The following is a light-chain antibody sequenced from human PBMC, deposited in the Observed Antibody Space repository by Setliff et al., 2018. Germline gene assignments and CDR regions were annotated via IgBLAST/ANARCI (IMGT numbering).Light chain of an antibody. V-gene: IGLV3-10*01. J-gene: IGLJ1*01. CDR3: FSTDRSGPYV. CDR2: DDS. CDR1: VLPKKY. Sequence: SYELTQPPSVSVSPGQTARITCSGDVLPKKYAYWYQQKSGQAPVLVIYDDSERPSGIPERFSGSSSGTMATLTISGAQVADEADYYCFSTDRSGPYVFGPGTKVT.